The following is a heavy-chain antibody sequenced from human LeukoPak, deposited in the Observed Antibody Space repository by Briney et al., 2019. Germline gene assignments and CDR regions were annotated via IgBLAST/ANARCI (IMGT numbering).Heavy chain of an antibody. Sequence: GGSLRLSCAASGFTFSDYYMSWIRQAPGKGLEWVSYISSSGSTIDYADSVKGRFTISRDNAKNSLYLQMDSLRAEDTAVYYCGRWRGSGSSGLCYYYYGMDVWRQPTTVAVSS. CDR3: GRWRGSGSSGLCYYYYGMDV. CDR2: ISSSGSTI. J-gene: IGHJ6*01. V-gene: IGHV3-11*01. CDR1: GFTFSDYY. D-gene: IGHD6-6*01.